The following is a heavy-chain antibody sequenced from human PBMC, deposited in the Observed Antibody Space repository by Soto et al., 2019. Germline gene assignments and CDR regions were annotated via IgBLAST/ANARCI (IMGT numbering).Heavy chain of an antibody. V-gene: IGHV1-2*02. D-gene: IGHD6-19*01. CDR1: GYIFTAYS. Sequence: GASVKVSCKASGYIFTAYSMHWVRQAPGQGLEWVGWFIPNSGDTIYAQKFQGRVTLTGDTSISTAYMELYSLTSDDTAVYYCAREASAVISLDYWGQGTLVTVSS. CDR2: FIPNSGDT. CDR3: AREASAVISLDY. J-gene: IGHJ4*02.